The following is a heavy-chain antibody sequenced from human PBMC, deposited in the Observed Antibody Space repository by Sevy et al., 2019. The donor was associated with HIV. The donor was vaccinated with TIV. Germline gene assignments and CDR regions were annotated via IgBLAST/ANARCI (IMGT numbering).Heavy chain of an antibody. V-gene: IGHV3-7*01. CDR1: GFTFSSYW. Sequence: GGSLRLSCAASGFTFSSYWMSWVRQAPGKGLEWVATMKQDGSEKYYVDSVKGRLTISGENAKHSPYLQMNSLRAEDTAVYYCVREGLGGFSYSLDCWGQGTLVTVSS. D-gene: IGHD5-18*01. CDR2: MKQDGSEK. J-gene: IGHJ4*02. CDR3: VREGLGGFSYSLDC.